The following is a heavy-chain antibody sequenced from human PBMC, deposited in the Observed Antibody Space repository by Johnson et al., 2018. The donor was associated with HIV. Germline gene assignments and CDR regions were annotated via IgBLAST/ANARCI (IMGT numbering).Heavy chain of an antibody. CDR1: GFTFDDYG. J-gene: IGHJ3*02. D-gene: IGHD4-11*01. Sequence: VQLVESGGGVVRPGGSLRLSCAASGFTFDDYGMSWVRQAPGKGLEWVSGINWNGGPTYYAASVEGRFTISRDSSKNTVYLQMNSLRAEDTAMYYCAGGTTVADGTCTFDIWGQGTMVTVSS. V-gene: IGHV3-20*04. CDR3: AGGTTVADGTCTFDI. CDR2: INWNGGPT.